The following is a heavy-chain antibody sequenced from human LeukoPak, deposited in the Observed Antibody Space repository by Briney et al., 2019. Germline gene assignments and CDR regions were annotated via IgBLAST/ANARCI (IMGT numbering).Heavy chain of an antibody. CDR1: GYTFTSYG. J-gene: IGHJ3*02. Sequence: ASVKVSCKASGYTFTSYGISWVRQAPGQGLEWMARIIPILGIANYAQKFQGRVTITADKSTSTAYMELSSLRSEDTAVYYCARGYGGKVVGYAFDIWGQGIMVTVSS. CDR2: IIPILGIA. D-gene: IGHD4-23*01. V-gene: IGHV1-69*04. CDR3: ARGYGGKVVGYAFDI.